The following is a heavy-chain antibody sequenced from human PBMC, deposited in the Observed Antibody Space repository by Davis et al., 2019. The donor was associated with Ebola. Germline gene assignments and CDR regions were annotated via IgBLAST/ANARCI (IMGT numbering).Heavy chain of an antibody. CDR2: IDPSDSFT. CDR1: GYRFTSYW. CDR3: ARGLMVYAPADY. Sequence: PGGSLRLSCQGSGYRFTSYWIGWVRQMPGKGLEWMGRIDPSDSFTNYSPSFQGHVTISADKSISTAYLQWSSLKASDTAMYYCARGLMVYAPADYWGQGTLVTVSS. J-gene: IGHJ4*02. V-gene: IGHV5-10-1*01. D-gene: IGHD2-8*01.